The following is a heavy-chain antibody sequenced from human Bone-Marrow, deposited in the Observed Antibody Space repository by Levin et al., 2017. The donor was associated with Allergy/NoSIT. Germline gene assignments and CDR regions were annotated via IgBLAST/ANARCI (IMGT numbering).Heavy chain of an antibody. CDR2: IGTGGDT. D-gene: IGHD3-22*01. V-gene: IGHV3-13*01. Sequence: GGSLRLSCAASGFSFSSYDMHWVRQAAGKALEWVSAIGTGGDTYYPGSVKGRFTISRENAKNSLYLQMNSLRAGDTAVYYCARGALYDSSGFYPRGFDYWGQGTLVTVSS. CDR1: GFSFSSYD. J-gene: IGHJ4*02. CDR3: ARGALYDSSGFYPRGFDY.